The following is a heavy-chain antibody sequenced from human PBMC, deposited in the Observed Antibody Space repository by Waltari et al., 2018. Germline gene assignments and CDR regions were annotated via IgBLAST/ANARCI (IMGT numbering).Heavy chain of an antibody. Sequence: QVQLQESGPGLVKPSETLSLTCTVSGGSISRYYWSWIRQPPGKGLEWIGYIYYSVSTNYSPALKSRVTISVDTSKNQFSLKLSSVTAADTAVYYCAATGDPHDAFDIWGQGTMVTVSS. CDR1: GGSISRYY. CDR2: IYYSVST. CDR3: AATGDPHDAFDI. D-gene: IGHD7-27*01. V-gene: IGHV4-59*01. J-gene: IGHJ3*02.